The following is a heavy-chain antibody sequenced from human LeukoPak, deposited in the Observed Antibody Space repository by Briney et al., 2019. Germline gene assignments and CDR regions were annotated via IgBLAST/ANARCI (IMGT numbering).Heavy chain of an antibody. CDR1: GGSISSGGYS. J-gene: IGHJ4*02. Sequence: SETLSLTCTVSGGSISSGGYSWSWIRQPPGKGMEFIAYIYYTGNTYFNPSLKSRVTISVDTSKNQFSLKLSSVTAADTAVYYCASGESGLKVDYWGQGTLVTVSS. CDR3: ASGESGLKVDY. CDR2: IYYTGNT. V-gene: IGHV4-30-4*07.